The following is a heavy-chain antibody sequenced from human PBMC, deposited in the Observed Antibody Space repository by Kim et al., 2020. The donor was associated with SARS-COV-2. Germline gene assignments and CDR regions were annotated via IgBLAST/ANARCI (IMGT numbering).Heavy chain of an antibody. Sequence: SETLSLTCTVSGGSVSSGSYYWSWIRQPPGKGLEWIGYIYYSGSTNYNPSLKSRVTISVDTSKNQFSLKLSSVTAADTAVYYCARDPLLTPAFDIWGQGT. J-gene: IGHJ3*02. CDR3: ARDPLLTPAFDI. D-gene: IGHD2-15*01. CDR2: IYYSGST. CDR1: GGSVSSGSYY. V-gene: IGHV4-61*01.